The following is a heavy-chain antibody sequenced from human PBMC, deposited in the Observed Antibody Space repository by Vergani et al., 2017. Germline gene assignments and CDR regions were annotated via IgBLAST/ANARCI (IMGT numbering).Heavy chain of an antibody. V-gene: IGHV4-34*01. CDR3: ARGRRSGRHRFDP. D-gene: IGHD1-26*01. CDR1: GGSFSGYY. Sequence: QVQLQQWGAGLLKPSETLSLTCAVYGGSFSGYYWSWIRQPPGKGLEWIGEINHSGSTNYNPSLKSRVTISVDTSKNQFSLKLSSGTAADTAVYYCARGRRSGRHRFDPWGQGTLVTVSS. CDR2: INHSGST. J-gene: IGHJ5*02.